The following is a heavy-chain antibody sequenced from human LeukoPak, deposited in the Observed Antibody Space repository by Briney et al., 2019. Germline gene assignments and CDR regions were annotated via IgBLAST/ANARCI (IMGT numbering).Heavy chain of an antibody. D-gene: IGHD2-15*01. CDR1: GGTFSSYA. Sequence: ASVKVSCKASGGTFSSYAISWVRQAPGQGLEWMGWTSAYNGNTNYAKNLQGRVTMTTDTSTSTAYMELRNLRSDDTAFYYCARDDLDCSGGTCYPDNYWGQGTLVAVSA. CDR2: TSAYNGNT. CDR3: ARDDLDCSGGTCYPDNY. J-gene: IGHJ4*02. V-gene: IGHV1-18*01.